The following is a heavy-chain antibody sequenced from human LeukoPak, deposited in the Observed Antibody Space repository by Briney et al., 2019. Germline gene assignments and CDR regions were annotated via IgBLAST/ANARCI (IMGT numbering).Heavy chain of an antibody. D-gene: IGHD1-26*01. Sequence: GGSLRLSCAASGFTYSSYGMSWVRQAPGKGLEWVSTISGSAYNTYYADSVKGRFTISRDNSANTLYLQMNSLRAEDTALYYCAKHSGSYFIYYVDSWGQGTLVTVSS. J-gene: IGHJ4*02. CDR1: GFTYSSYG. CDR2: ISGSAYNT. CDR3: AKHSGSYFIYYVDS. V-gene: IGHV3-23*01.